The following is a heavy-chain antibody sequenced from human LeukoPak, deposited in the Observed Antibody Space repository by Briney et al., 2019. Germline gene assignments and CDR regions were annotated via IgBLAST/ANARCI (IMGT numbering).Heavy chain of an antibody. CDR2: VYYTGTT. J-gene: IGHJ6*03. CDR1: GGSFSGYY. V-gene: IGHV4-59*01. CDR3: AKFGTYPVHVSYSYYYMDV. Sequence: SETLSLTCAVYGGSFSGYYWSWIRQSPGKGLEYIGDVYYTGTTNYNPSLKSRVTMSVDTSNNQFSLRLTSVTAADTALYYCAKFGTYPVHVSYSYYYMDVWGKGTTVTVSS. D-gene: IGHD1-26*01.